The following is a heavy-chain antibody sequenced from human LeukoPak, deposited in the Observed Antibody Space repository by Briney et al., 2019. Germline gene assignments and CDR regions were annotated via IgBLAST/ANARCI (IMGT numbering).Heavy chain of an antibody. CDR2: ISYDGSNK. CDR1: GFTFSSYA. CDR3: VRDMIVVVISSWFDP. V-gene: IGHV3-30*04. J-gene: IGHJ5*02. D-gene: IGHD3-22*01. Sequence: GRSLRLSCAASGFTFSSYAMNWVRQAPGKGLEWVAVISYDGSNKYYADSVKGRFTISRDNSKNTLYLQMNSLRAEDTAEYYCVRDMIVVVISSWFDPWGQGTLVTVSS.